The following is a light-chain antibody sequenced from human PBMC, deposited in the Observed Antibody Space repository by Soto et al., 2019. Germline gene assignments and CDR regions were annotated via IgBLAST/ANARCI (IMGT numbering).Light chain of an antibody. J-gene: IGKJ3*01. CDR2: DAS. V-gene: IGKV3-11*01. Sequence: EIVLTQSPATLSLSPGEGATLSCRASQSVSSYLAWYQQKPGQAPRLLIYDASNRATGIPARFSGSGSGTDFTLTISSLEPEDFAVYYCQQRSNWPTFXPGTKVDIK. CDR3: QQRSNWPT. CDR1: QSVSSY.